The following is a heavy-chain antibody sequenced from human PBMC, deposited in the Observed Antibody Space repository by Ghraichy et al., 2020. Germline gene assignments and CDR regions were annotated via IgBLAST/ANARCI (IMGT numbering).Heavy chain of an antibody. V-gene: IGHV4-59*08. D-gene: IGHD1-26*01. J-gene: IGHJ4*02. CDR3: ARHPYSGSYVIDY. CDR2: IYYSGST. Sequence: SETLSLTCTVSGGSISSYYWSWIRQPPGKGLEWIGYIYYSGSTNYNPSLKSRVTISVDTSKNQFSLKLSSVTAADTAVYYCARHPYSGSYVIDYWGQGTLVTVSS. CDR1: GGSISSYY.